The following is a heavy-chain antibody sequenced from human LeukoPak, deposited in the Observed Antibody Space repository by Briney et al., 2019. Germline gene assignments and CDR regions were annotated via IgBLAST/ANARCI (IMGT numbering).Heavy chain of an antibody. CDR3: ARFRQRSLIVVVPAARHYYYMDV. J-gene: IGHJ6*03. D-gene: IGHD2-2*01. Sequence: PSETLSLTCAVYGGSFSGYYWSWIRQPPGKGLEWIGEINHSGSTNYNPSLKSRVTISVDTSKNQFSLKLSSVTAADTAVYYCARFRQRSLIVVVPAARHYYYMDVWGKGTTVTVSS. CDR1: GGSFSGYY. V-gene: IGHV4-34*01. CDR2: INHSGST.